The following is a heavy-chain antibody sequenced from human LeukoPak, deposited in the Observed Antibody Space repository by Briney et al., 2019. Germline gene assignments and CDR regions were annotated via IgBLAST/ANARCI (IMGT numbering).Heavy chain of an antibody. CDR1: GGSISSYY. V-gene: IGHV4-59*01. J-gene: IGHJ4*02. D-gene: IGHD3-22*01. Sequence: PSETLSLTCTVSGGSISSYYWSWIRQPPGKGLEWMGYIYYIGSTNYNPPLKSRVTISVDTSKKQFSLKLSSVTAADTAVYYCASAKGGDYYDSSGYYFDYWGQGTLVTVSS. CDR2: IYYIGST. CDR3: ASAKGGDYYDSSGYYFDY.